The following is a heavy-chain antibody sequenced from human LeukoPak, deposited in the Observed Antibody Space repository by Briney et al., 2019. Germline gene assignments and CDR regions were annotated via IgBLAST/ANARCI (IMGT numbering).Heavy chain of an antibody. Sequence: GGSLRLSCAASGFTVSTNYMSWVRQAPGKGLEWVSVIYNSGTTYYADSVKGRFTISRHNSKNTLYLEMNSLRAEDTAVYYCARVYYGSGIFDPWGQGTLVTLSS. J-gene: IGHJ5*02. D-gene: IGHD3-10*01. CDR2: IYNSGTT. V-gene: IGHV3-53*04. CDR1: GFTVSTNY. CDR3: ARVYYGSGIFDP.